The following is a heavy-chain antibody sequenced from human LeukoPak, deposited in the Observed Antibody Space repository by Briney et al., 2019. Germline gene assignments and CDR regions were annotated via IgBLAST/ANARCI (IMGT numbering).Heavy chain of an antibody. J-gene: IGHJ4*02. CDR2: IYSGGVT. V-gene: IGHV3-66*01. Sequence: PGGSLRLSCAASGFAVSSNYMGWVRQAPGKGLEWVSVIYSGGVTYYADSVKGRFTISRDNSKNMIYLEMSSLKAEDTAVYYCAKERSLEIAVAGTIFDYWGQGTLVTVSS. CDR3: AKERSLEIAVAGTIFDY. D-gene: IGHD6-19*01. CDR1: GFAVSSNY.